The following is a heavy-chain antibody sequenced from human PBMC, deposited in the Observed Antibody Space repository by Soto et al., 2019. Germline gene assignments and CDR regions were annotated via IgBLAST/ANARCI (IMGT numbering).Heavy chain of an antibody. J-gene: IGHJ5*02. D-gene: IGHD2-2*01. CDR2: IYYIGSA. CDR3: ARVLCSSTTCYFHDWFDP. CDR1: GGSISSGSNY. V-gene: IGHV4-31*03. Sequence: SETLSLTCTVSGGSISSGSNYWSWFRQCPGKGLEWIGNIYYIGSAYYNPSLKSRLTMSVDTSKNSFSLKLTSVTAADTAVYYCARVLCSSTTCYFHDWFDPWGQGTLVTVSS.